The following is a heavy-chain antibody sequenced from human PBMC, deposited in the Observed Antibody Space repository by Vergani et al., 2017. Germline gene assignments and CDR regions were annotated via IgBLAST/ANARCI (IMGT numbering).Heavy chain of an antibody. V-gene: IGHV3-30*18. CDR3: AKXQVRARYYYGSGSYYGGY. CDR2: ISYDGSNK. J-gene: IGHJ4*02. CDR1: GFTFSSYG. D-gene: IGHD3-10*01. Sequence: QVQLVESGGGVVQPGRSLRLSCAASGFTFSSYGMHWVRQAPGKGLEWVAVISYDGSNKYYEDSVKGRFTISRDNSKNTLYLQMNSLRAEDTAVYYCAKXQVRARYYYGSGSYYGGYWGQGTLVTVSS.